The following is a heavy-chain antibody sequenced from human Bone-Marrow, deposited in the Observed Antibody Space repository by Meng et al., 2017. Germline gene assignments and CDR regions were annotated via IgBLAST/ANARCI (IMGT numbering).Heavy chain of an antibody. Sequence: QVQLQQWGAGLLKPSETLSPTCAVYGGSFSGYYWSWIRQPPGKGLEWIGEINHSGSTNYNPSLKSRVTISVDTSKNQLSLKLSSVTAADTAVYYCARGGYCSGGSCNWGQGTLVTVSS. CDR1: GGSFSGYY. D-gene: IGHD2-15*01. CDR3: ARGGYCSGGSCN. J-gene: IGHJ4*02. V-gene: IGHV4-34*01. CDR2: INHSGST.